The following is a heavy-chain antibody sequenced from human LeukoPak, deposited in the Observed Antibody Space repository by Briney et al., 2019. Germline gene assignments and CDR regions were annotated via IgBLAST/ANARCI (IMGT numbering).Heavy chain of an antibody. CDR1: GFTFSKNG. J-gene: IGHJ4*02. CDR2: IWYDGSKK. D-gene: IGHD7-27*01. Sequence: GGSLRLSCATSGFTFSKNGMHWVRQSPGKGLEWVAVIWYDGSKKYHADSVKGRFTISRDTNTLYLQMNTLRVEDTAAYYCARDLGTSASGFYLDQWGQGTQVTVSS. CDR3: ARDLGTSASGFYLDQ. V-gene: IGHV3-33*01.